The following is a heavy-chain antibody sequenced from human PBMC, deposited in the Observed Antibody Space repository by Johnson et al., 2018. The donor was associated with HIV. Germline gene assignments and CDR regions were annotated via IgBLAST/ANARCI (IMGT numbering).Heavy chain of an antibody. V-gene: IGHV3-33*01. D-gene: IGHD1-26*01. Sequence: QVQLVESGGGVVQPGRSLRLSCVASGFTFSNYGMHWVRQAPGKGLEWVALVWYDGSNKYYADSVKGRFTISRDNSKNTLYLQMNSLRAEDTALYYCARVESGSSAFDIWGQGTMVTVSS. CDR3: ARVESGSSAFDI. CDR2: VWYDGSNK. CDR1: GFTFSNYG. J-gene: IGHJ3*02.